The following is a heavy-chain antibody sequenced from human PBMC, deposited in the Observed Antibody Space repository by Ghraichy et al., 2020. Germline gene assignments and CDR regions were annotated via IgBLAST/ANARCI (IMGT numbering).Heavy chain of an antibody. J-gene: IGHJ5*02. CDR3: ATLQEVPAAMWPPDWFDP. D-gene: IGHD2-2*01. CDR2: IIPIFGTA. CDR1: GGTFSSYA. V-gene: IGHV1-69*13. Sequence: SVKVSCKASGGTFSSYAISWVRQAPGQGLEWMGGIIPIFGTANYAQKFQGRVTITADESTSTAYMELSSLRSEDTAVYYCATLQEVPAAMWPPDWFDPWGQGTLVTVSS.